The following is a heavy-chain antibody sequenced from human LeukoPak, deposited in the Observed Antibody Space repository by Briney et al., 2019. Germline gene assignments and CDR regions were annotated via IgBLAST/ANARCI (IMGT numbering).Heavy chain of an antibody. CDR1: EFHFSTHG. V-gene: IGHV3-23*01. Sequence: GGTLRLSCAASEFHFSTHGMNWVRQAPGKGLEWVSGVSRSGDITYYADSVMGRFTISRDNRKSTVSLQMNSRRAEDTALYYCVRDLDWGAFDVWGQGTMVTVSS. CDR3: VRDLDWGAFDV. J-gene: IGHJ3*01. D-gene: IGHD3/OR15-3a*01. CDR2: VSRSGDIT.